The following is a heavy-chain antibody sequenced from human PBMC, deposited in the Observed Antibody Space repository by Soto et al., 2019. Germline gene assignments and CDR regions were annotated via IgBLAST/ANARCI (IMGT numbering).Heavy chain of an antibody. J-gene: IGHJ2*01. CDR2: IYSGGST. CDR3: ARDRGYGDYDRYFDL. D-gene: IGHD4-17*01. Sequence: EVQLVESGGGLVQPGGSLRLSCAASGFTVSSNYMSWVRQAPGKGLEWVSVIYSGGSTYYADSVKGRFTISRDNSKNTLYLQMNSLRAEETPVYYCARDRGYGDYDRYFDLWGRGTLVTVSS. V-gene: IGHV3-66*01. CDR1: GFTVSSNY.